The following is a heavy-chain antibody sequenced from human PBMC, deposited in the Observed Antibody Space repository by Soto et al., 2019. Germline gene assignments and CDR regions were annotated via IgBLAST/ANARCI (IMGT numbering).Heavy chain of an antibody. J-gene: IGHJ4*02. CDR2: ISYDGSNK. CDR1: GFTFSSYA. V-gene: IGHV3-30-3*01. Sequence: QVQLVESGGGVVQPGRSLRLSCAASGFTFSSYAMHWVRQAPGKGLEWVAVISYDGSNKYYADSVKGRFTISRDNSKNTLYLQMNSLRAEDTAVYYCARGVEYYGSGSYFLDYWGQGTLVTVSS. CDR3: ARGVEYYGSGSYFLDY. D-gene: IGHD3-10*01.